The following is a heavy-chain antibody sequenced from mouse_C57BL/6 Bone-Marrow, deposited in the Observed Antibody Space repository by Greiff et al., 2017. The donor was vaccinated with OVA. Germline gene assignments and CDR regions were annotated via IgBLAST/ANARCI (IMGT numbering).Heavy chain of an antibody. J-gene: IGHJ1*03. Sequence: QVQLKESGAELARPGASVKLSCKASGYTFTSYGISWVKQRTGQGLEWIGAIYPRSGNTYYNEKFKGKATLTADKSYSTAYMELRSLTSEDSAVYFCARGGLTTVVATRYFDVWGTGTTVTVSS. CDR3: ARGGLTTVVATRYFDV. CDR2: IYPRSGNT. D-gene: IGHD1-1*01. V-gene: IGHV1-81*01. CDR1: GYTFTSYG.